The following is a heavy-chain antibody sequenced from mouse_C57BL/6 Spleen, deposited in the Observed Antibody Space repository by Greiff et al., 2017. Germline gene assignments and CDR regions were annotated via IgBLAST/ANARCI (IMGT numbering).Heavy chain of an antibody. CDR1: GYAFSSYW. Sequence: QVQLQQSGAELVKPGASVKISCKASGYAFSSYWMNWVKQRPGKGLEWIGQIYPGDGDTNYNGKFKGKATLTADKSSSTACMQLSSLTSEDSAVYFCARRDYGWAMDYWGQGTSVTVSS. V-gene: IGHV1-80*01. D-gene: IGHD1-1*02. CDR2: IYPGDGDT. J-gene: IGHJ4*01. CDR3: ARRDYGWAMDY.